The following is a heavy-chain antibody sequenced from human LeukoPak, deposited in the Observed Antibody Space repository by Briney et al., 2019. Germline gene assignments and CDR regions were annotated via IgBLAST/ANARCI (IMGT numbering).Heavy chain of an antibody. CDR2: MNPNSGNT. J-gene: IGHJ6*02. CDR1: GYTFTSYD. CDR3: ARPGGIAPASLAGYYYGMDV. V-gene: IGHV1-8*01. Sequence: ASVKVSCKASGYTFTSYDINWVRQATGQGLEWMGWMNPNSGNTGYAQKFQGRVTMTRNTSISTAYMELSSLRSEDTAVYYCARPGGIAPASLAGYYYGMDVWGQGTTVTVSS. D-gene: IGHD6-13*01.